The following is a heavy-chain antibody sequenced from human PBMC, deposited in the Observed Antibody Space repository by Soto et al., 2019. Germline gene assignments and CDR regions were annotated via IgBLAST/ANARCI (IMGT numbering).Heavy chain of an antibody. Sequence: QLQLQESGPGLVKPSETLSLTCTVSGGSISSSSYYWGWIRQPPGKGLEWIGSIYYSGSTYYNPSLKSRVTISVDTSKNQFSLKLSSVTAADTAVYYCATYCSSTSCPDYWGQGTLVTVSS. D-gene: IGHD2-2*01. CDR1: GGSISSSSYY. V-gene: IGHV4-39*01. J-gene: IGHJ4*02. CDR3: ATYCSSTSCPDY. CDR2: IYYSGST.